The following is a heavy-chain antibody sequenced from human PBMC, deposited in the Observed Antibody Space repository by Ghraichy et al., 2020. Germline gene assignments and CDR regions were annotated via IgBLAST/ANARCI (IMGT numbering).Heavy chain of an antibody. J-gene: IGHJ4*02. D-gene: IGHD3-10*01. CDR1: GFKFSDYP. V-gene: IGHV3-23*01. CDR2: ISATGDAT. Sequence: GSLRLSCAASGFKFSDYPMSWVRLIPGLGLEWVSSISATGDATFYADSVKGRFIISRDNSKNTLYLQLSRLRVGDTASYFCARDRGPFIDIVPRFEYWGQGSLVTVSS. CDR3: ARDRGPFIDIVPRFEY.